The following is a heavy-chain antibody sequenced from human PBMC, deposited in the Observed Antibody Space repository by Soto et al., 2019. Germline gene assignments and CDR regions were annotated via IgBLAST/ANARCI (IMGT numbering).Heavy chain of an antibody. V-gene: IGHV5-10-1*01. Sequence: PGESPKISCKGSRYSFTTYSISWVRPMPGKGLERLGRIDPSDSYTNYSPSFQGHLTISAHKSISTAYLQWSSLKASDTAMYYCATQLYDFWSGYEITYYYYGMNVWGQGTTVTVSS. D-gene: IGHD3-3*01. CDR3: ATQLYDFWSGYEITYYYYGMNV. CDR1: RYSFTTYS. J-gene: IGHJ6*02. CDR2: IDPSDSYT.